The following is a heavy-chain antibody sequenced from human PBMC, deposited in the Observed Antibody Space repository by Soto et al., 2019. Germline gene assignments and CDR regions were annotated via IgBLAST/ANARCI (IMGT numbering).Heavy chain of an antibody. V-gene: IGHV2-5*02. CDR2: IYWDDDK. J-gene: IGHJ4*02. D-gene: IGHD6-25*01. CDR1: GFSLSTSGVG. Sequence: QITLKESGPTLLKPTQTLTLTCTFSGFSLSTSGVGVGWIRQPPGKALEWLALIYWDDDKLYSPSLKSSLTITKDTSTTQVVLTMTHMDPVDTATYYCVHNVLREAAFDYWGQGTLVTVSS. CDR3: VHNVLREAAFDY.